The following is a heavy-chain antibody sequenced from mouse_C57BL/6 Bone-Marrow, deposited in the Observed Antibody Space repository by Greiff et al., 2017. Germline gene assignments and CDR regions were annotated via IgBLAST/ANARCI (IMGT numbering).Heavy chain of an antibody. D-gene: IGHD1-1*01. CDR1: GFTFSDYY. V-gene: IGHV5-16*01. Sequence: EVQVVESEGGLVQPGSSMKLSCTASGFTFSDYYMAWVRQVPEKGLEWVANINYDGSSTYYLDSLKSRFIISRDNAKNILYLQMSSLKSEDTATYYCAREFINTVVGYFDVWGTGTTVTVSS. J-gene: IGHJ1*03. CDR3: AREFINTVVGYFDV. CDR2: INYDGSST.